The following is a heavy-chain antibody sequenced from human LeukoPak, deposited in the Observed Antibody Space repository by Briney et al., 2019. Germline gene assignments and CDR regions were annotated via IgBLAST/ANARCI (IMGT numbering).Heavy chain of an antibody. CDR3: AKDYY. J-gene: IGHJ4*02. Sequence: GGSLRLSCAASGFTFDDYPMHWVRQVPGKGLEWTALISGDGGTAYYADSFKGRFTISRDSSKNSLFLRMNSLRTEDTALYYCAKDYYWGQGTLVTVSS. CDR2: ISGDGGTA. V-gene: IGHV3-43*02. CDR1: GFTFDDYP.